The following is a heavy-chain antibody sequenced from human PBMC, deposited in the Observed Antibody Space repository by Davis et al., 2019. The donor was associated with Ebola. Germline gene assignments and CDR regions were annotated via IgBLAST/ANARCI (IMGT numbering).Heavy chain of an antibody. Sequence: MPSETLSLTCSVSGDSISSSGYYWGWIRQPPGKGLEWIASVNYVGNTFYNPSLKNRVTISVDTSKNQFSLKLSSVTAADTAVYYCASKPAAYYYDSSGYRAYGNYFDYWGQGTLVTVSS. D-gene: IGHD3-22*01. J-gene: IGHJ4*02. CDR1: GDSISSSGYY. CDR3: ASKPAAYYYDSSGYRAYGNYFDY. CDR2: VNYVGNT. V-gene: IGHV4-39*01.